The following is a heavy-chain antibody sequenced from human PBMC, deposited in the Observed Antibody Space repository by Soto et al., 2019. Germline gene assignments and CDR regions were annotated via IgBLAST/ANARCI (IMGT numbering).Heavy chain of an antibody. J-gene: IGHJ6*02. D-gene: IGHD3-10*01. CDR3: ARDRSGSGSYYYYGMDV. V-gene: IGHV4-59*01. CDR1: GASISSYY. Sequence: PSETLSLTCTVSGASISSYYWTWIRQPPGKGLEWIGYIFYSGSTKYNPSLTSRATISVDTSKNQFSLRLNSVTAADTAVYYCARDRSGSGSYYYYGMDVWGQGTTVTVSS. CDR2: IFYSGST.